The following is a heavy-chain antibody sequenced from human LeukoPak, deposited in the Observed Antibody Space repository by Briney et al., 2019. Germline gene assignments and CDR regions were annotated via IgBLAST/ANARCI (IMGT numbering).Heavy chain of an antibody. CDR1: GGTFSSYA. CDR3: ARSMHMGYYFDY. Sequence: SVKVSCKASGGTFSSYAISWVRQAPGQGLEWMGGIIPIFGTANYAQKFQGRVTITADESTSTAYMELSSLRSEDTAVYYCARSMHMGYYFDYWGQGTLVTVSS. D-gene: IGHD3-16*01. V-gene: IGHV1-69*13. CDR2: IIPIFGTA. J-gene: IGHJ4*02.